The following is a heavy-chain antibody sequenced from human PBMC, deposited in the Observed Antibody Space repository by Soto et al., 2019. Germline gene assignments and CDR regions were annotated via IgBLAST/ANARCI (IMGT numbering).Heavy chain of an antibody. V-gene: IGHV3-13*01. J-gene: IGHJ4*02. Sequence: EVQLVESGGGLVQPGGSLRLSCAASGFTFSSYDMHWVRQATGKGLEWVSAIGTAGDTYYPGSVKGRFTISRENAKNSLYLQMKSLRAEDTAVYYCARGSGSYGSEYFDYWGQGTLVTVSS. D-gene: IGHD1-26*01. CDR3: ARGSGSYGSEYFDY. CDR1: GFTFSSYD. CDR2: IGTAGDT.